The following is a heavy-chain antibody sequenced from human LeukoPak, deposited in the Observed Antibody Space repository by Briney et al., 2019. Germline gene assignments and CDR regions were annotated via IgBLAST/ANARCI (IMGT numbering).Heavy chain of an antibody. D-gene: IGHD4-17*01. CDR1: GYTFTGYY. Sequence: GASVKVSCKASGYTFTGYYMHWVRQAPGQGLGWMGIINPSGGSTSYAQKFQGRLTMTRDTSTSTVYVELSSLRSEDTAVYYCARDLYMTAVTTGYFDYWGQGTLVTVSS. CDR3: ARDLYMTAVTTGYFDY. CDR2: INPSGGST. J-gene: IGHJ4*02. V-gene: IGHV1-46*01.